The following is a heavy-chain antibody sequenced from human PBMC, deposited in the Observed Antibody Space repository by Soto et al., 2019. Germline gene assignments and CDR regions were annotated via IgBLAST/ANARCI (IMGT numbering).Heavy chain of an antibody. J-gene: IGHJ4*02. V-gene: IGHV1-69*01. CDR3: ARGCSSRSCYHFDY. CDR1: GGTFNNYT. Sequence: QVQLVQSGAEVKKPGSSVKVSCKASGGTFNNYTFSWVRQAPGQGLEWMGGIIPMFGTPNNAQKFQGRVTITADESTSTAYMELSSLRSEDTAVYYCARGCSSRSCYHFDYWGQGTLVTVSA. D-gene: IGHD2-15*01. CDR2: IIPMFGTP.